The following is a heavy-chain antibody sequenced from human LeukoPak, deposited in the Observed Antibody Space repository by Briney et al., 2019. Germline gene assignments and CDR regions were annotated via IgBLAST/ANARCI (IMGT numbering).Heavy chain of an antibody. CDR3: ARVNRIAAAGLDAFDI. V-gene: IGHV4-4*07. CDR1: GGSISSYY. D-gene: IGHD6-13*01. Sequence: SETLSLTCTVSGGSISSYYWSWIRQPAGKGLEWIGRIYTSGSTNYNPSLKSRVTISVDTSKNQFSLKLSSVTAADTAVYYCARVNRIAAAGLDAFDIWGQGTMVTVSS. J-gene: IGHJ3*02. CDR2: IYTSGST.